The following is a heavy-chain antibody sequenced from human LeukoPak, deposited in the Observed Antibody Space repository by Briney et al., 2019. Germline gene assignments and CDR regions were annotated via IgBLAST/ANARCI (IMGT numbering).Heavy chain of an antibody. D-gene: IGHD5-18*01. J-gene: IGHJ4*02. CDR3: AKMSHTAIPSNY. CDR2: IYSGGST. V-gene: IGHV3-53*01. CDR1: GFTVSSNY. Sequence: PGGSLRLSCAASGFTVSSNYMSWVRQAPGKGLEWVSVIYSGGSTYYADSVKGRFTISRDNSKNTLYLQMNSLRAEDTAVYYCAKMSHTAIPSNYWGQGTLVTVSS.